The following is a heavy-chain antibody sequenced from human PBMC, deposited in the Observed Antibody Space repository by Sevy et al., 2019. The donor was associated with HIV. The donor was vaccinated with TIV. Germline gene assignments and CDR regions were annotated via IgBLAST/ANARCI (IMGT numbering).Heavy chain of an antibody. CDR1: GFTFSTHA. CDR2: ISYDGNIE. CDR3: ARDLGYESTGYLPLFDN. V-gene: IGHV3-30-3*01. D-gene: IGHD3-22*01. J-gene: IGHJ4*02. Sequence: GGSLRLSCAASGFTFSTHAMHWVRQAPGKGLEWVAIISYDGNIEYYPDSVKGRFTISRDDSKSTLYLQMNSLRSEDTALYYCARDLGYESTGYLPLFDNWGQGTLVTVSS.